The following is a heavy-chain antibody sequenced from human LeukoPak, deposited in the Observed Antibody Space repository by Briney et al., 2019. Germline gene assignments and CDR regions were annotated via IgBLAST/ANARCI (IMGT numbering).Heavy chain of an antibody. CDR3: ARVYYYGSGSYSAGAEYFQH. CDR1: GYTFTGYY. D-gene: IGHD3-10*01. V-gene: IGHV1-2*06. J-gene: IGHJ1*01. Sequence: GASVKVSCKASGYTFTGYYMHCVRQAPGQGREWMGRINPNSGGTNYAQKFQGRVTMTRDTSISTAYMELSRLRSDDTAVYYCARVYYYGSGSYSAGAEYFQHWGQGTLVTVSS. CDR2: INPNSGGT.